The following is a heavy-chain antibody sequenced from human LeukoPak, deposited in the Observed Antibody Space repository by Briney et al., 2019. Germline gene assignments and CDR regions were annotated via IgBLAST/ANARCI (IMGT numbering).Heavy chain of an antibody. D-gene: IGHD3-10*01. CDR1: GYTFTSYA. V-gene: IGHV7-4-1*02. CDR3: ARDRLNRGSGSRTYYYYYYMDV. CDR2: ISTNTGNP. J-gene: IGHJ6*03. Sequence: ASVKVSCKASGYTFTSYAMNWVRQAPGQGLEWMGWISTNTGNPTYAQGFTGRFVFSLDTSVSTAYLQISSLKAEDTAVYYCARDRLNRGSGSRTYYYYYYMDVWGKGTTVTVSS.